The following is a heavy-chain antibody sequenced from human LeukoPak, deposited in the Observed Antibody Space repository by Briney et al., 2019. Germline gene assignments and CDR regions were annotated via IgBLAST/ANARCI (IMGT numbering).Heavy chain of an antibody. CDR2: IYYSGST. CDR3: ARGPPGYYDSSGYRYYFDY. J-gene: IGHJ4*02. D-gene: IGHD3-22*01. V-gene: IGHV4-59*08. Sequence: SETLSLTCTVSGGSISSYYWSWIRQPPGKGLEWIGYIYYSGSTNYNPSLKSRVTISVDTSKNQFSLKLSSVTAADTAVYYCARGPPGYYDSSGYRYYFDYWGQGTLVTVSS. CDR1: GGSISSYY.